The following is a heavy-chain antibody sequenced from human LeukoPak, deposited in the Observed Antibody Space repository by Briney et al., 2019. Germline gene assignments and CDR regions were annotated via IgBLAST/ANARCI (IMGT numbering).Heavy chain of an antibody. CDR1: GATISSGSSY. J-gene: IGHJ6*03. Sequence: SETLSLTCSASGATISSGSSYWVWIRQPPGKGLEWIGSIYYSGSTNYNPSLKSRVTISVDTSRNQFSLKLSSVTAADTAVYYCARVKGTDFWSGYPYYYYYMDVWGKGTTVTVSS. V-gene: IGHV4-61*01. CDR3: ARVKGTDFWSGYPYYYYYMDV. CDR2: IYYSGST. D-gene: IGHD3-3*01.